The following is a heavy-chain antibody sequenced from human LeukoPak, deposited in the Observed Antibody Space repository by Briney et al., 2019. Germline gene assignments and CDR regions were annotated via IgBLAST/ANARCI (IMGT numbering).Heavy chain of an antibody. CDR3: ARAQEGCSRAXCYLEP. D-gene: IGHD2-2*01. CDR1: GASISSTNW. J-gene: IGHJ5*02. V-gene: IGHV4-4*02. Sequence: PSGTLSLTCAISGASISSTNWWIWVRQPPGKGLEWIGEMHHSGRINYNPSLKSRITISVDKSKNQVFLRLNSVAAADTALYYCARAQEGCSRAXCYLEPWGQGTLVTXSS. CDR2: MHHSGRI.